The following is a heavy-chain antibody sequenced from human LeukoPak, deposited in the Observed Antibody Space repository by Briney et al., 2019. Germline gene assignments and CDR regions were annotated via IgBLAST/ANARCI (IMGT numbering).Heavy chain of an antibody. J-gene: IGHJ5*02. D-gene: IGHD6-6*01. CDR3: ARDSLTIAALNWFDP. Sequence: PGGSLRLSCAASGFTFSSYWMHWVRQAPGKGLVWASRINSDGSSTSYADSVKGRLTISRDNAKNTLYPQMNSLRAEDTAVYYCARDSLTIAALNWFDPWGQGTLVTVSS. CDR2: INSDGSST. CDR1: GFTFSSYW. V-gene: IGHV3-74*01.